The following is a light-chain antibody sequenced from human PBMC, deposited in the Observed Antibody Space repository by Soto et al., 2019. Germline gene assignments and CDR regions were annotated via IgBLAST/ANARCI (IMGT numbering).Light chain of an antibody. CDR1: QSVSSSY. CDR2: GAS. V-gene: IGKV3D-15*01. CDR3: QQYNNWSWT. Sequence: DIVFTQSPCTLSLSPGDRATLSCRASQSVSSSYLAWYQQKPGQAPRLLIYGASTRATGIPDRFSGDGSGTEFTLTISSLQSEDFAVYYCQQYNNWSWTFGQGTKVDIK. J-gene: IGKJ1*01.